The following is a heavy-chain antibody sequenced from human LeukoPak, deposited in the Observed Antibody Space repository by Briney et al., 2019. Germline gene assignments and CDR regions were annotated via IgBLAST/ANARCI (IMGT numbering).Heavy chain of an antibody. CDR2: INPNSGDT. V-gene: IGHV1-2*02. CDR3: ARGLNTYYYDSSGYPSGAFDI. J-gene: IGHJ3*02. CDR1: GYTFTGYY. D-gene: IGHD3-22*01. Sequence: ASVKVSCKASGYTFTGYYMHWVRQAPGQGLEWMGWINPNSGDTNYAQKFQGRVTMTRDTSISTAYMELSRLRSDDTAVYYCARGLNTYYYDSSGYPSGAFDIWGQGTMVTVSS.